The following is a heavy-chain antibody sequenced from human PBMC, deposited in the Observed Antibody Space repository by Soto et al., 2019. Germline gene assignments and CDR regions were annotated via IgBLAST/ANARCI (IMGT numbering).Heavy chain of an antibody. CDR1: GGSIRSYY. Sequence: SETLSLTCTVSGGSIRSYYWSWIRQPPGKGLEWIGYISDSGSTIHNPSLKSRVTISVDTSKMQFSLKLSFVTAADTAVYYCARSMTGYSYGLFGSWGQGTLVTVS. D-gene: IGHD5-18*01. V-gene: IGHV4-59*01. CDR2: ISDSGST. J-gene: IGHJ4*02. CDR3: ARSMTGYSYGLFGS.